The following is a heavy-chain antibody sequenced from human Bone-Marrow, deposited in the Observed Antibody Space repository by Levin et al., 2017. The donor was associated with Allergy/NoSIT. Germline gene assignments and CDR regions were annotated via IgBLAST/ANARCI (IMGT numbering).Heavy chain of an antibody. CDR3: ARRCTGGSCYSGNSYGMDV. CDR1: GYNFATSW. J-gene: IGHJ6*02. D-gene: IGHD2-15*01. CDR2: IYPGDSDT. Sequence: GGSLRLSCKGSGYNFATSWIGWVRQMPGKGLEWMGVIYPGDSDTRYSSSFQDQVTISADKSINTAYLQWSSLKASDTAMYYCARRCTGGSCYSGNSYGMDVWGQGTTVIVSS. V-gene: IGHV5-51*01.